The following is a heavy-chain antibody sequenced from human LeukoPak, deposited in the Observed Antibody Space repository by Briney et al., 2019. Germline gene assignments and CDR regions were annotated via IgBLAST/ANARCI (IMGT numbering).Heavy chain of an antibody. CDR1: GFTFSSYA. V-gene: IGHV3-23*01. D-gene: IGHD3-3*01. J-gene: IGHJ4*02. CDR2: ISGSGGST. Sequence: GGSLRLSCAASGFTFSSYAMSWVRQAPGKGLEWVSAISGSGGSTYYADSVKGRFTISRDNSKNTLYLQMNSLRAEDTAVYYCAKVAYYDFWSGYYFAPDYWGQGTLVTVSS. CDR3: AKVAYYDFWSGYYFAPDY.